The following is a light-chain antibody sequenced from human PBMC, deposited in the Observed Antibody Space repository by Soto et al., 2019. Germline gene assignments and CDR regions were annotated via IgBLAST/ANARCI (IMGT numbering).Light chain of an antibody. CDR2: KDN. V-gene: IGLV6-57*04. Sequence: NFMLAQPHSVSESAGKTVTISCTRSSGSIASNHVRWYQQRPGSAPTTVIYKDNQRPSGVPDRFSGSIDSSSNSASLTISGLKTEDEADYYCQSYDGNNVVFGGGTKLTVL. CDR1: SGSIASNH. J-gene: IGLJ2*01. CDR3: QSYDGNNVV.